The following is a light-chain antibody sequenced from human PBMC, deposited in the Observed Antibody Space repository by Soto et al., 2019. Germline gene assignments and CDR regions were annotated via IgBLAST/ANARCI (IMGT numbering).Light chain of an antibody. V-gene: IGKV3-20*01. CDR3: QQYGRSPPFT. CDR1: QSVSSTY. J-gene: IGKJ2*01. Sequence: EIVLTQSPGTLSLSPGERATLSCSASQSVSSTYIAWYQQNPGQAPRLLIYGASSRATGIPDRFSGSGSGTDFTLTIIRLEHEDFAVYFCQQYGRSPPFTFGQGTKVEIK. CDR2: GAS.